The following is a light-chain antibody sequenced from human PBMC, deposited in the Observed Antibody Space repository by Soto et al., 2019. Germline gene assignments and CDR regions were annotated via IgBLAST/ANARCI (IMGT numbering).Light chain of an antibody. CDR1: QSVSSN. J-gene: IGKJ1*01. V-gene: IGKV3-15*01. CDR2: GAS. Sequence: EIMMKQSPATLSVSPGERATLSCRASQSVSSNLAWYQQKPGQAPRLLIYGASTRATGIPARFSGSGSGTEFTLTISRLEPEDFAVYYCQQYGSSGTFGQGTKVDI. CDR3: QQYGSSGT.